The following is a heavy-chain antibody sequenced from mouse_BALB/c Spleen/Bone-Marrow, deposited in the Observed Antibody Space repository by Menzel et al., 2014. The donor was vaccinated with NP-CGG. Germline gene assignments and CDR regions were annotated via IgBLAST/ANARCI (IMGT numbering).Heavy chain of an antibody. J-gene: IGHJ4*01. CDR2: ISNGSSTI. D-gene: IGHD2-4*01. CDR3: ARKGAMITHYYAMDY. Sequence: EVQRVESGGGLVQPGGSRKLSCAASGFTFSSFGMHWVRQAPEKGLEWVAYISNGSSTIYYADTVKGRFTISRDNPKNTLFLQMTSLRSEDTAMYYCARKGAMITHYYAMDYWGQGTSGTVSS. V-gene: IGHV5-17*02. CDR1: GFTFSSFG.